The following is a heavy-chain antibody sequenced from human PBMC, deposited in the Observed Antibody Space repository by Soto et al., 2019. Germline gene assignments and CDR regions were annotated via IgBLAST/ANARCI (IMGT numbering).Heavy chain of an antibody. Sequence: SGYSFTTYWIAWVRQMPGKGLEWVRIIYPGGGSENRYNPSFQGRVTISADRSTATAYLEWHSLRASDTATYYCARHEQYFYSYYGMDVWGQGTTVTVSS. CDR2: IYPGGGSEN. CDR1: GYSFTTYW. V-gene: IGHV5-51*01. J-gene: IGHJ6*02. CDR3: ARHEQYFYSYYGMDV.